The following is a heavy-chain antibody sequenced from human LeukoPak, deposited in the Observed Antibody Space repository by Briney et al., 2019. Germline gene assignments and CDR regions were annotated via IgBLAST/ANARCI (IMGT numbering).Heavy chain of an antibody. V-gene: IGHV3-53*01. Sequence: GGSLRLSCAASGFTVSSNYMSWVRQAPGKGLEWVSVIYSGGSTYYADSVKGRFTISRDNSKNTLYLQMNSLRAEDTAVYYCARVYKWLVLTFYYYYMGVWGKGTTVTVSS. D-gene: IGHD6-19*01. CDR1: GFTVSSNY. CDR2: IYSGGST. J-gene: IGHJ6*03. CDR3: ARVYKWLVLTFYYYYMGV.